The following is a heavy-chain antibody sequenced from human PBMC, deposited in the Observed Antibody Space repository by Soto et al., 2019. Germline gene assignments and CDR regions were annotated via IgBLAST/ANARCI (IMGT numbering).Heavy chain of an antibody. CDR3: ARERPDGARLDP. CDR2: IYYSGST. CDR1: GGSISSGDYY. J-gene: IGHJ5*02. D-gene: IGHD6-6*01. V-gene: IGHV4-30-4*01. Sequence: QVQLQESGPGLVKPSQTLSLTCTVSGGSISSGDYYWSWIRQPPGKGLEWIGYIYYSGSTYYNPSLQCRVTIPVDTSKNQSSLKLSSVTAADTAVYYCARERPDGARLDPWGQGTLVTVSS.